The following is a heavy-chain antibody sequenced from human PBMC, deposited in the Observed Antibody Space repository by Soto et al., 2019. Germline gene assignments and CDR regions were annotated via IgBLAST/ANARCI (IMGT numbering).Heavy chain of an antibody. V-gene: IGHV1-2*04. CDR3: ARDRLGVATIGYYYYMDV. CDR2: INPNSGGT. Sequence: ASVKVSCKASGYTFTGYYMHRVRQAPGQGLEWMGWINPNSGGTNYAQKFQGWVTMTRDTSISTAYMELSRLRSDDTAVYYCARDRLGVATIGYYYYMDVWGKGTTVTVSS. CDR1: GYTFTGYY. J-gene: IGHJ6*03. D-gene: IGHD5-12*01.